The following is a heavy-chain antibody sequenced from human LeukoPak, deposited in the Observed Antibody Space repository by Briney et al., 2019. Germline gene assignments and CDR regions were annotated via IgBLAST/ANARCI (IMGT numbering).Heavy chain of an antibody. Sequence: SETLSLTCTVSGGSTSSYYWSWIRQPPGKGLEWIGYIYYSGSTNYNPSLKSRVTISVDTSKNQLSLKLSSVTAADTAVYYCARGEDDFWSGYYTVGAFDIWGQGTMVTVSS. CDR1: GGSTSSYY. CDR3: ARGEDDFWSGYYTVGAFDI. D-gene: IGHD3-3*01. V-gene: IGHV4-59*01. CDR2: IYYSGST. J-gene: IGHJ3*02.